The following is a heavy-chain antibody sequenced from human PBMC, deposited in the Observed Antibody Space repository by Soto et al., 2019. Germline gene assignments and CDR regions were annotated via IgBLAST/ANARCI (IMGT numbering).Heavy chain of an antibody. V-gene: IGHV1-18*01. Sequence: GXSVKVSCKASGYPFSSYGIIWVRQAPGQGLEWMGWISAYNGNTNYAQKLQGRVTMTTDTSTSTAYMELRSLRSDDTAVYYCARVSMVYAMEFDYCGQRTLVTVSS. CDR2: ISAYNGNT. CDR3: ARVSMVYAMEFDY. D-gene: IGHD2-8*01. J-gene: IGHJ4*02. CDR1: GYPFSSYG.